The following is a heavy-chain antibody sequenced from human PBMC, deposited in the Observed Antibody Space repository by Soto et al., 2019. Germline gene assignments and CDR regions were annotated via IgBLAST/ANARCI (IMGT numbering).Heavy chain of an antibody. CDR3: ASARATITGYYYYGIDA. D-gene: IGHD5-12*01. CDR2: IIPIFGTA. CDR1: GGTFSSYA. J-gene: IGHJ6*02. V-gene: IGHV1-69*13. Sequence: SVKVSCKASGGTFSSYAISWVRQAPGQGLEWMGGIIPIFGTANYAQKFQGRVTITADESTSTAYMELSSLRSEDTAVYYCASARATITGYYYYGIDAWGQGTTVPVSS.